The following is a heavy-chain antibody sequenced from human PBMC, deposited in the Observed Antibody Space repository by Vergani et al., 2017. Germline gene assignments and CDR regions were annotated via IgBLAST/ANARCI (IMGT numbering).Heavy chain of an antibody. CDR3: ARDGRYFDWLFPSDY. V-gene: IGHV3-30-3*01. CDR1: GFTFSSYA. D-gene: IGHD3-9*01. CDR2: ISYDGSNK. Sequence: QVQLVESGGGVVQPGRSLRLSCAASGFTFSSYAMHWVRQAPGKGLEWVAVISYDGSNKYYADSVKGLFTISRDNSKNTLYLQMNSLRAEDTAVYYCARDGRYFDWLFPSDYWGQGTLVTVSS. J-gene: IGHJ4*02.